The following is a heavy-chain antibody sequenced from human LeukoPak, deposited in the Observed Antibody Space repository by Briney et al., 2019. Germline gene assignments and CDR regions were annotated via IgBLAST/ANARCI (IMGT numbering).Heavy chain of an antibody. Sequence: ASVKVSCKASGYSFTDYYIHWVRQAPGQGLEWMGIINPSGGSTSYTQKFQGRITMTRDTSTSTVYVELSSLRSEDTAVYYCARAYYHASSRYYFPLDYWGQGTLVTVSS. CDR3: ARAYYHASSRYYFPLDY. V-gene: IGHV1-46*01. D-gene: IGHD3-22*01. CDR2: INPSGGST. J-gene: IGHJ4*02. CDR1: GYSFTDYY.